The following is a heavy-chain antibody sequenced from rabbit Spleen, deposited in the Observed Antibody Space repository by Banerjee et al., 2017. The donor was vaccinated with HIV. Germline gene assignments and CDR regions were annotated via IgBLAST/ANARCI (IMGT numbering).Heavy chain of an antibody. D-gene: IGHD6-1*01. V-gene: IGHV1S40*01. CDR2: IDSGSGGFT. Sequence: QSLEESGGDLVKPGASLTLTCTASGVSFSSNYYMCWVRQAPGKGLEWIACIDSGSGGFTYSATWAKGRFTCSKTSSTTVTLQMTSLTVADTATYFCARSYAGYAVDGVATFDLWGPGTLVTVS. J-gene: IGHJ4*01. CDR3: ARSYAGYAVDGVATFDL. CDR1: GVSFSSNYY.